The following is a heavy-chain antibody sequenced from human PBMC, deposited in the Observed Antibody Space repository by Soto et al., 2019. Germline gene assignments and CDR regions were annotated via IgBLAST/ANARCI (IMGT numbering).Heavy chain of an antibody. V-gene: IGHV3-15*07. CDR1: GFTFSNAW. J-gene: IGHJ4*02. CDR3: TTGPFYDSSGYYLDY. CDR2: IKSKTDGGTT. D-gene: IGHD3-22*01. Sequence: GGSLRLSCAASGFTFSNAWMNWVRQAPGKGLEWVGRIKSKTDGGTTDYAAPVKGRFTISRDDSKNTLYLQMNSLKTEDTAVYYCTTGPFYDSSGYYLDYWGQGTLVTVSS.